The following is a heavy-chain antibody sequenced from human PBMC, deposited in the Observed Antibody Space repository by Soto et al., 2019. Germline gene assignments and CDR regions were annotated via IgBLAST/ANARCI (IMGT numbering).Heavy chain of an antibody. CDR3: ARDLQLVMDYDFWSGYYQFFYYYYDGMDV. CDR2: ISYDGSNK. D-gene: IGHD3-3*01. CDR1: GFTFSSYA. J-gene: IGHJ6*02. Sequence: QVQLVESGGGVVQPGRSLRLSCAASGFTFSSYAMHWVRQAPGKGLEWGAGISYDGSNKYYADSVKGRFTNSRDKSNNTLYLQMNSLRAADTAVYYCARDLQLVMDYDFWSGYYQFFYYYYDGMDVWGQGTTVTVSS. V-gene: IGHV3-30-3*01.